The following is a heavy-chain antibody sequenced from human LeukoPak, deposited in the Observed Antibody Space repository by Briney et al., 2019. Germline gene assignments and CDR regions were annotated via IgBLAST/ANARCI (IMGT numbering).Heavy chain of an antibody. Sequence: PGGSLRLSCAVSGITLSNYGMSWARQAPGKGLEWVAGISGSGGSTNYAESVKGRFTVSRDNRKNTLFLQMNSLTAEDTAVYFCAKRGVVIRVILVGFHKEAYYFDSWGQGALVTVSS. D-gene: IGHD3-22*01. V-gene: IGHV3-23*01. CDR2: ISGSGGST. CDR1: GITLSNYG. CDR3: AKRGVVIRVILVGFHKEAYYFDS. J-gene: IGHJ4*02.